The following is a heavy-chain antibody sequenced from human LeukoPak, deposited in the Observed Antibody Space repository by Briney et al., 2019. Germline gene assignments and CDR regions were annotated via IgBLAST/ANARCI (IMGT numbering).Heavy chain of an antibody. CDR3: GKDCSYAMDV. CDR2: ITSDGSTT. J-gene: IGHJ6*02. V-gene: IGHV3-74*01. CDR1: GFTFSRSW. Sequence: PGGSLSLSCAASGFTFSRSWMHWVRQSPGKGLVWVSRITSDGSTTNYADSVKGRFTISRDNAKNTVYLQMNTLRAEDTAVYYCGKDCSYAMDVWGQGTTVTVSS. D-gene: IGHD6-6*01.